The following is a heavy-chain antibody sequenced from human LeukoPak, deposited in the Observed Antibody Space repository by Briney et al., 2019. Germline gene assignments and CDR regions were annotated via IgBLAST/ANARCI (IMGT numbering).Heavy chain of an antibody. D-gene: IGHD1-26*01. J-gene: IGHJ4*02. Sequence: ASVKVSCKAYGYTFTGYYMHWVRQAPGQGLEWMGWINPKSGGTNYAQKFQGRVTMTRDTSIGTAYMELSRLRSDDTALYYCARSIVGATPIDYWGQGTLVTVSS. CDR3: ARSIVGATPIDY. V-gene: IGHV1-2*02. CDR2: INPKSGGT. CDR1: GYTFTGYY.